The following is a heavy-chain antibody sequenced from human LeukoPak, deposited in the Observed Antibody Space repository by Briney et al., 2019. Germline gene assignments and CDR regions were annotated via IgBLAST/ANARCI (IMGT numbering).Heavy chain of an antibody. CDR3: ARLGYCSSTSCYTRDY. V-gene: IGHV4-39*07. CDR2: IYYSGST. Sequence: SETLSLTCTVSGGSISSNSYYWGWIRQPPGKGLEWIGNIYYSGSTYYNPSLKSRVTISVDTSNNQFSLKLNSVTAADTAVYYCARLGYCSSTSCYTRDYWGQGTLVTVSS. J-gene: IGHJ4*02. D-gene: IGHD2-2*02. CDR1: GGSISSNSYY.